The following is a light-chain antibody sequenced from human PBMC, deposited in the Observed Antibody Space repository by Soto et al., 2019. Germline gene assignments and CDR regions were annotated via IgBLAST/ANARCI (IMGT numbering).Light chain of an antibody. CDR3: LHHKSYPLT. V-gene: IGKV1-17*01. CDR1: QGSRND. J-gene: IGKJ4*01. CDR2: AAS. Sequence: DIQMTQSPSSLSASVGDRVTITCRASQGSRNDLGWYQQIPGKAPKRLIYAASSLQSGVPSRFSGSGSGTEFTLTSSSLQPEDSATYYCLHHKSYPLTFGGGTKVEIK.